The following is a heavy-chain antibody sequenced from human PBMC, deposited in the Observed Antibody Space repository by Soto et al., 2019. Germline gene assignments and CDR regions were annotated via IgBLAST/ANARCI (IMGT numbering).Heavy chain of an antibody. Sequence: QVQLVESGGGLVKPGGSLRLSCAVSGLAFRNSYMSWIRQAPGKGLEWVSFFNPSGDTIYYADSVKGRFAISRDNAKNFLFLQMNSLRAEDTAVYYCARGHYELAYWGQGTLVTVAS. CDR1: GLAFRNSY. CDR2: FNPSGDTI. J-gene: IGHJ4*02. V-gene: IGHV3-11*01. D-gene: IGHD4-17*01. CDR3: ARGHYELAY.